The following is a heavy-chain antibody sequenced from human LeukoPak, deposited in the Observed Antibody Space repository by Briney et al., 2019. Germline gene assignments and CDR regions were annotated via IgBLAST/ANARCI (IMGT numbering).Heavy chain of an antibody. V-gene: IGHV3-53*01. D-gene: IGHD6-13*01. CDR2: IYGGGST. J-gene: IGHJ4*02. Sequence: PGGSLRLSCAASGFTVSNSYMSWVRQAPGRGLEWVSVIYGGGSTHYADSVKGRFTISRDNSKNTLFLQMNSLRAEDTAVYYCARRFNSNWSLDYWGQGILVTVSS. CDR1: GFTVSNSY. CDR3: ARRFNSNWSLDY.